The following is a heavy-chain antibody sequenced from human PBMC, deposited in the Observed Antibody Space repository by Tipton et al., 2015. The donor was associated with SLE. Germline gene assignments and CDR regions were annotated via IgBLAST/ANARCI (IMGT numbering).Heavy chain of an antibody. CDR2: INSDGSST. V-gene: IGHV3-74*01. CDR3: AKEVYGGNLYYYFDL. CDR1: GFTFSSYW. Sequence: SLRLSCAASGFTFSSYWMHWVRQAPGKGLVWVSRINSDGSSTSYADSVKGRFTISRDNAKNTLYLQMNSLRAEDTALYYCAKEVYGGNLYYYFDLWGRGTLVTVSS. J-gene: IGHJ2*01. D-gene: IGHD4-23*01.